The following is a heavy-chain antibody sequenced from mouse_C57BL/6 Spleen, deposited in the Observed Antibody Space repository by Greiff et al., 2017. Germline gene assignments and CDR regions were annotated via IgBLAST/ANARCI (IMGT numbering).Heavy chain of an antibody. D-gene: IGHD4-1*01. CDR2: IDPEDGET. J-gene: IGHJ1*03. CDR3: ARDWDWYFDV. CDR1: GFNIKDYY. Sequence: EVKLQESGAELVKPGASVKLSCTASGFNIKDYYMHWVKQRTEQGLEWIGRIDPEDGETKSAPKFQGKATIPADTSSNTAYLRRSSLTAEDTAVYYCARDWDWYFDVWGTGTTVTVSS. V-gene: IGHV14-2*01.